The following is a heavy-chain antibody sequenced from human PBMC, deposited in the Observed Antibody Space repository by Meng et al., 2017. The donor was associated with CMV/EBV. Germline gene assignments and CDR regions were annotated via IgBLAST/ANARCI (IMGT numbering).Heavy chain of an antibody. D-gene: IGHD2-2*01. J-gene: IGHJ4*02. V-gene: IGHV3-21*01. CDR1: GFTFSSYS. Sequence: GGSLRLSCAASGFTFSSYSMNWVRQAPGKGLEWVSSISSSSYIYYADSVKGRFTISRDNAKNLLYLQMNSLRAEDTAVYYCAREGVPAAKTGYFDYWGQGTLVTVSS. CDR2: ISSSSYI. CDR3: AREGVPAAKTGYFDY.